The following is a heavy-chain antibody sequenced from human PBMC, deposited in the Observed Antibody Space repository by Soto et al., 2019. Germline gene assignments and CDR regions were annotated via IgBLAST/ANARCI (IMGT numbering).Heavy chain of an antibody. Sequence: QAQLVESGGGLVKPGGSLRLSCAASGFTFSDYYMAWIRQAPGKGLEWISYISGTSNTKYYAESVKGRFIISRANAKTSLYLQISSLRAEDTATYYCARSSRQEWLVNWFDPWGQGTLVTVSS. CDR3: ARSSRQEWLVNWFDP. J-gene: IGHJ5*02. V-gene: IGHV3-11*01. D-gene: IGHD6-19*01. CDR2: ISGTSNTK. CDR1: GFTFSDYY.